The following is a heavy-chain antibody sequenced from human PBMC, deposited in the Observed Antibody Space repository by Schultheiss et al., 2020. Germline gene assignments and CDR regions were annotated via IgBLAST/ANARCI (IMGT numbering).Heavy chain of an antibody. CDR3: AGPELRYSSGWGVYYFDY. Sequence: GESLKISCAASGFKINDHAMTWVRQAPGKGLEWVSAISGNGAFTYYADSVKGRFTISRDNAKNSLYLQMNSLRAEDTAVYYCAGPELRYSSGWGVYYFDYWGQGTLVTVSS. CDR1: GFKINDHA. J-gene: IGHJ4*02. CDR2: ISGNGAFT. D-gene: IGHD6-19*01. V-gene: IGHV3-23*01.